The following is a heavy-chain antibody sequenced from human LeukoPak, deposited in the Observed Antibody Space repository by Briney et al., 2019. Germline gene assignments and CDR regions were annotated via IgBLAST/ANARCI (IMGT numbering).Heavy chain of an antibody. CDR1: GFTFSSYW. CDR3: AREAGAWYYDFWSGYLGWFDP. D-gene: IGHD3-3*01. CDR2: INSDGSST. Sequence: GGSLRLSCAASGFTFSSYWMHWVRQAPGKGLVWVSRINSDGSSTSYADSVKGRFTISRDNAKNTLYLQMNSLRAEDTAVYYCAREAGAWYYDFWSGYLGWFDPWGQGTLVTVSS. J-gene: IGHJ5*02. V-gene: IGHV3-74*01.